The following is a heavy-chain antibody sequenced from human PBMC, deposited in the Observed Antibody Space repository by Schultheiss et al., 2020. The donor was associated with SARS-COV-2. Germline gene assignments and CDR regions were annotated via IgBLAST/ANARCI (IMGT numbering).Heavy chain of an antibody. D-gene: IGHD4/OR15-4a*01. CDR2: IYPGDSDT. J-gene: IGHJ4*02. V-gene: IGHV5-51*01. Sequence: GESLKISCKASGYSFTTYWIGWVRQMPGKGLEWMGIIYPGDSDTRYTPPFQGQVTISADKSISTAYLQWRSLKASDSAIYYCVRRGPEYGGKLPFDYWGQGTLVTVSS. CDR1: GYSFTTYW. CDR3: VRRGPEYGGKLPFDY.